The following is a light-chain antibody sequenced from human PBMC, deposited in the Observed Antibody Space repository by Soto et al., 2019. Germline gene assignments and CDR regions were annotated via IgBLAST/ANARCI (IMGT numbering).Light chain of an antibody. CDR3: QQSYSTPWT. Sequence: DSQMIQSPASLSTSVGDRFTITCRASQSISSYLNWYQQKPGKAPKLLIYAASSLQSGVPSRFSGSGSGTDFTLTISSLRPEDFATYYCQQSYSTPWTFGQGTKV. J-gene: IGKJ1*01. V-gene: IGKV1-39*01. CDR1: QSISSY. CDR2: AAS.